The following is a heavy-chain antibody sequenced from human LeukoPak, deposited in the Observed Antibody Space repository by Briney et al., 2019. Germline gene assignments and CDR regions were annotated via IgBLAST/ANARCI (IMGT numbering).Heavy chain of an antibody. CDR1: GFTFSSYG. V-gene: IGHV3-30*02. J-gene: IGHJ6*03. CDR2: IRYDGSNK. Sequence: GGSLRLSCAASGFTFSSYGMHWVRQAPGKGLEWVAFIRYDGSNKYYADSVKGRFTISRDNSKNTLYLQMNSLRAEDTAVYYCAKDPSGSYYSYYYYYYMDVWGKGTTVTISS. CDR3: AKDPSGSYYSYYYYYYMDV. D-gene: IGHD1-26*01.